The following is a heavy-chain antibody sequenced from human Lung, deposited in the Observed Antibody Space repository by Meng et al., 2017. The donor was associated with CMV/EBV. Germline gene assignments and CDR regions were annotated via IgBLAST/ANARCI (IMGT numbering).Heavy chain of an antibody. Sequence: KVSCKTSGYTFTEYALQWVGQAPGQRLEWMGWINVDSGNTKYSQNFQGRLTITRDTSATTAYMELSSLRSEDTAVYYCARDVYGGYDSWGQGTLVTVSS. CDR3: ARDVYGGYDS. J-gene: IGHJ5*01. D-gene: IGHD5-12*01. CDR2: INVDSGNT. V-gene: IGHV1-3*01. CDR1: GYTFTEYA.